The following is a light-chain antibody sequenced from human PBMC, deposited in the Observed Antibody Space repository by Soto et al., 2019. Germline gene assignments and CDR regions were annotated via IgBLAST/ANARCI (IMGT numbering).Light chain of an antibody. J-gene: IGKJ2*01. CDR1: QSISSY. Sequence: DIQMTQSPSSLSASVGDRVTITCRASQSISSYLNWYQQKPGKAPKLLIYAASSLQSGISSRFTGGESGASFTFSFISPHPEDISTYYCQQSYSIPYTFGQGTKLEIQ. CDR3: QQSYSIPYT. CDR2: AAS. V-gene: IGKV1-39*01.